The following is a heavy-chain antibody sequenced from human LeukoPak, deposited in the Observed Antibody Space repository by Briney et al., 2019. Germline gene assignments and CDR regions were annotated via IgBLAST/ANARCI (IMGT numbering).Heavy chain of an antibody. CDR3: AKDRSSSFYYYGMDV. Sequence: GGSLRLSCAASGFTFSNYGMHWVRQAPGKGLEGVAVISYDGSNTYYADSVKGRFTISRDNSKNTLYLQMNSLRGEDTAVYYCAKDRSSSFYYYGMDVWGQGTTVTVSS. CDR2: ISYDGSNT. J-gene: IGHJ6*02. D-gene: IGHD6-6*01. CDR1: GFTFSNYG. V-gene: IGHV3-30*18.